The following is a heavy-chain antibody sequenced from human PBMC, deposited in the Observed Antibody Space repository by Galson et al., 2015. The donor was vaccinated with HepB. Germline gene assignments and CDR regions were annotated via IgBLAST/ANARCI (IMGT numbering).Heavy chain of an antibody. D-gene: IGHD3-22*01. J-gene: IGHJ1*01. V-gene: IGHV3-74*01. CDR3: ARVSTNYYDSSDSGFQH. CDR1: GFTFSSYW. Sequence: SLRLSCAASGFTFSSYWMHWVRQAPGKGLVWVSRINSDGSSTSYADSVKGRFTISRDNAKNTLYLQMNSLRAEDTAVYYCARVSTNYYDSSDSGFQHWGQGTLVTVSS. CDR2: INSDGSST.